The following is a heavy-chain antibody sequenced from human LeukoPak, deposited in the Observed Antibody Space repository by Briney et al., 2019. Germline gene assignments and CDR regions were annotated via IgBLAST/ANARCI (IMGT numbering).Heavy chain of an antibody. J-gene: IGHJ4*02. CDR3: AKDLQGTTVTYLDFDY. CDR2: MSYDGSNK. Sequence: PGGSLRLSCAASGFTFSSYGMRWVRQAPGKGLEWVAVMSYDGSNKYYANSVKGRFIISRDNSKNTLYLQMNSLRAEDTAVYYCAKDLQGTTVTYLDFDYWGQGTLVTVSS. V-gene: IGHV3-30*18. D-gene: IGHD4-17*01. CDR1: GFTFSSYG.